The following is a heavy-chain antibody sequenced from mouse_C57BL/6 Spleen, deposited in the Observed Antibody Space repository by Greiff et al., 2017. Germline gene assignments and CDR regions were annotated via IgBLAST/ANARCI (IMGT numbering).Heavy chain of an antibody. V-gene: IGHV1-18*01. J-gene: IGHJ1*03. CDR2: INPNNGGT. CDR1: GYTFTDYN. CDR3: AKAMVDYYGSHWYFDV. Sequence: EVQLQQSGPELVKPGASVKIPCKASGYTFTDYNMDWVKQSHGKSLEWIGDINPNNGGTIYNQKFKGKATLTVDKSSSTAYMELRSLTSEDTAVYYCAKAMVDYYGSHWYFDVWGTGTTVTVSS. D-gene: IGHD1-1*01.